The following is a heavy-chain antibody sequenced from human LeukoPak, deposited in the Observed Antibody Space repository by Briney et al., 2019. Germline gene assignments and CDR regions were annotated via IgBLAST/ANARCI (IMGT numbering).Heavy chain of an antibody. D-gene: IGHD4-23*01. J-gene: IGHJ4*02. CDR2: INPNSGGT. V-gene: IGHV1-2*02. CDR3: ARDLYGGTSATFDY. Sequence: VASVKVSCKASGYTFTGYYMHWVRQAPGQGLEWMGWINPNSGGTYAQKFQGRVTMTSDTSISSAYMELSRLRSDDRAVYYCARDLYGGTSATFDYWGQGTLVTVSS. CDR1: GYTFTGYY.